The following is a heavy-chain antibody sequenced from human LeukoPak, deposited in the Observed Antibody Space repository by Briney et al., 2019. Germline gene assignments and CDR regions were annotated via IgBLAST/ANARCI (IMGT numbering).Heavy chain of an antibody. Sequence: SETLSLTCTVSGGSISSSSYYWGWIRQPPGKGLEWIGSIYYSGSTYYNPSLKSRVTISVDTSKNQFSLKLSSVTAADTAVYYCARAYGDYNSPYYYYYMDVWGKGTTVTVSS. CDR1: GGSISSSSYY. CDR3: ARAYGDYNSPYYYYYMDV. J-gene: IGHJ6*03. CDR2: IYYSGST. D-gene: IGHD4-17*01. V-gene: IGHV4-39*07.